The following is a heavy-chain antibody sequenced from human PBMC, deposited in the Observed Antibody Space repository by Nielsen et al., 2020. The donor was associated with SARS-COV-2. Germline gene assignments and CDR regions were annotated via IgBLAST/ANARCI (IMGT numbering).Heavy chain of an antibody. CDR1: GFSLSTSGVG. D-gene: IGHD6-13*01. CDR3: AHSGGGVYSSPFSPYYYYGMDV. J-gene: IGHJ6*02. V-gene: IGHV2-5*01. Sequence: SGPTLVKPTQTLTLTCTFSGFSLSTSGVGVGWIRQPPGKALEWLALIYWNDDKRYSPSLKSRLTITKDTSKNQVVLTMTNMDPVDTATYYCAHSGGGVYSSPFSPYYYYGMDVWGQGTTVTVSS. CDR2: IYWNDDK.